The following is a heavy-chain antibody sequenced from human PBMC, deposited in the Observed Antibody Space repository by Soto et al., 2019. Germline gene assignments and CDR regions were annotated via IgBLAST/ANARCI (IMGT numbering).Heavy chain of an antibody. J-gene: IGHJ4*02. Sequence: ASVKVSCKASGYTFTSYAMHWVRQAPGQRLEWMGWINAGNGNTKYSQKFQGRVTITRDTSASTAYMELSSLRSEDTAVYYCARDLFVVVVAASFDYWGQGPLVTVSS. V-gene: IGHV1-3*01. CDR3: ARDLFVVVVAASFDY. D-gene: IGHD2-15*01. CDR2: INAGNGNT. CDR1: GYTFTSYA.